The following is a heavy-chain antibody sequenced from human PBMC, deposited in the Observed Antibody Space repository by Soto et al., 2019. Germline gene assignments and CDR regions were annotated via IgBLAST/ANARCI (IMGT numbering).Heavy chain of an antibody. Sequence: QVQLVESGGGVVQPGRSLRLSCAASGFTFSSYGMHWVRQAPGKGLEWVAVISYDGSNKYYADSVKGQFTISRDNSKNTMYLQMNSLRAEDTAVYYCAKDRSAWLSKYYFDYWGQGTLVTVSS. J-gene: IGHJ4*02. D-gene: IGHD3-22*01. V-gene: IGHV3-30*18. CDR2: ISYDGSNK. CDR3: AKDRSAWLSKYYFDY. CDR1: GFTFSSYG.